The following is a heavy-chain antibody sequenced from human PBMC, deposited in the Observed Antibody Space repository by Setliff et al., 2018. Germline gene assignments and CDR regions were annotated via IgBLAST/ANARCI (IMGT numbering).Heavy chain of an antibody. V-gene: IGHV4-38-2*02. D-gene: IGHD4-17*01. CDR3: AGGRRYDYGWDFDY. CDR2: ISHSGST. Sequence: SETLSLTCTVSGYSISSGHYWDWIRQLPGKGLEWIGSISHSGSTYYNPSLRSRVTISLDTSKNQFSPKLTSVTAADTAVYYCAGGRRYDYGWDFDYWGQGTLVTVSS. CDR1: GYSISSGHY. J-gene: IGHJ4*02.